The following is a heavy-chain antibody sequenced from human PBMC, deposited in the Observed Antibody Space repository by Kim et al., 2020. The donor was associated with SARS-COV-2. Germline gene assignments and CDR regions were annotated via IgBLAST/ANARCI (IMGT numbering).Heavy chain of an antibody. D-gene: IGHD6-19*01. Sequence: GGSLRLSCAASGFTFSNAWMSWVRQAPGKGLEWVGRIKSKTDGGTTDYAAPVKGRFTISRDDSKNTLYLQMNSLKTEDTAVYYCTTENYYSSGWFDYWGQGTLVTVSS. CDR2: IKSKTDGGTT. CDR3: TTENYYSSGWFDY. J-gene: IGHJ4*02. V-gene: IGHV3-15*01. CDR1: GFTFSNAW.